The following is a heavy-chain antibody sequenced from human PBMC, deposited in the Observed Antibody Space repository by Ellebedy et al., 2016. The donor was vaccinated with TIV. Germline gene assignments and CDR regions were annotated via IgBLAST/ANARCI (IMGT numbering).Heavy chain of an antibody. J-gene: IGHJ6*02. D-gene: IGHD6-19*01. CDR3: AKDREFSSGWYGQYTYYYGMDV. Sequence: GESLKISCAASGFSFDHYAMHWARQSPGKGLEWVAIISYDGSNTYYADSVKGRFTISRDNSKNTVHLQMSSLRPDDTAVYFCAKDREFSSGWYGQYTYYYGMDVWGQGTTVTVSS. CDR1: GFSFDHYA. CDR2: ISYDGSNT. V-gene: IGHV3-30*18.